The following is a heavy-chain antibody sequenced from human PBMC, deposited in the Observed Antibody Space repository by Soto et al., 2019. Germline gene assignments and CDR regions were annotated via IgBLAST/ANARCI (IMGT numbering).Heavy chain of an antibody. CDR3: ARTHPPVSSGWYPCFDY. CDR1: GYTFTSYA. V-gene: IGHV1-3*01. Sequence: ASVKVSCKASGYTFTSYAMHWVRQAPGQRLEWMGWINAGNGNTKYSQKFQGRVTITRDTSASTAYMELSSLRSEDTAVYYCARTHPPVSSGWYPCFDYWGQGTLVTVSS. CDR2: INAGNGNT. D-gene: IGHD6-19*01. J-gene: IGHJ4*02.